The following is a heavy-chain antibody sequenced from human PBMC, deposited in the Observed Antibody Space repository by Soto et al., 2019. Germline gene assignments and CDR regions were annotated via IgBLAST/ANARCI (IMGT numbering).Heavy chain of an antibody. J-gene: IGHJ4*02. D-gene: IGHD3-22*01. V-gene: IGHV4-31*03. Sequence: PSETLSLTCTVSGGSISSGGYYWSWIRQHPGKGLEWIGYIYYSGSTYYNPSLKSRVTISVDTSKNQFSLKLSSVTAADTAVYYCARLHYYDSSGYYWNFDYWGQGTLVTVSS. CDR1: GGSISSGGYY. CDR3: ARLHYYDSSGYYWNFDY. CDR2: IYYSGST.